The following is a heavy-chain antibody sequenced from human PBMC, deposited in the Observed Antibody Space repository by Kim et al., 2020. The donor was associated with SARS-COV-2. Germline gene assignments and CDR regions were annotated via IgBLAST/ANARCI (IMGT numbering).Heavy chain of an antibody. CDR2: IKCIGSGGTT. Sequence: GGSLRLSCEVFGLSFNIDWMTWVRQAPGKGLEWVGQIKCIGSGGTTDYAASVKGRFIISRDDSKYTVYLHMSSLKTEDRAVYYCCTIKRPRPLWAPDHWGQGTLVTVSS. V-gene: IGHV3-15*01. CDR3: CTIKRPRPLWAPDH. CDR1: GLSFNIDW. J-gene: IGHJ5*02. D-gene: IGHD3-16*01.